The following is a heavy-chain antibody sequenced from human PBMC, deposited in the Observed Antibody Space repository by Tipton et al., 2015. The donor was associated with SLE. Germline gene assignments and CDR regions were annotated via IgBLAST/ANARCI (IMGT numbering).Heavy chain of an antibody. CDR3: ARMRGGYNAHH. CDR1: GHSISSNKYY. V-gene: IGHV4-61*05. D-gene: IGHD5-24*01. Sequence: GLVKPSETLSLTCSVSGHSISSNKYYWAWIRQPPGKGLEWIGYIPYSGNTNYNPSVRSRVSISLDTSKNQFSLKVKSVTTADTAVYYCARMRGGYNAHHWGQGILVTVSS. J-gene: IGHJ5*02. CDR2: IPYSGNT.